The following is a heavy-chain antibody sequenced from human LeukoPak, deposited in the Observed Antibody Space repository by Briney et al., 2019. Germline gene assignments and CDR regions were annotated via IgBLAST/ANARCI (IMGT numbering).Heavy chain of an antibody. V-gene: IGHV3-74*01. CDR3: ARVPGPGMNEYYHL. CDR1: GITFSGAW. D-gene: IGHD3-10*01. J-gene: IGHJ1*01. Sequence: PGGSLRLSCAASGITFSGAWMHWVRQAPGKGLVWGSRINDDGSFRRYANSVKGRFTISRDNAKNTLFLQMDSLRAEDTAVYYCARVPGPGMNEYYHLWGQGTLVTVSS. CDR2: INDDGSFR.